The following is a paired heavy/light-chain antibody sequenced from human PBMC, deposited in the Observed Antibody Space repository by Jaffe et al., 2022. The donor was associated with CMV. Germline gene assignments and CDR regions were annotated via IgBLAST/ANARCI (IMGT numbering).Light chain of an antibody. CDR2: EDN. J-gene: IGLJ3*02. CDR1: SGSIASNY. Sequence: NFMLTQPHSVSESPGKTVTISCTRSSGSIASNYVQWYQQRPGSAPTTVIYEDNQRPSGVPDRFSGSIDSSSNSASLTISGLKTEDEADYYCQSYDSSIWVFGGGTKLTVL. CDR3: QSYDSSIWV. V-gene: IGLV6-57*04.
Heavy chain of an antibody. CDR2: ISWDGGST. Sequence: EVQLVESGGVVVQPGGSLRLSCAASGFTFDDYTMHWVRQAPGKGLEWVSLISWDGGSTYYADSVKGRFTISRDNSKNSLYLQMNSLRTEDTALYYCAKDTLVGATMVAEYFQHWGQGTLVTVSS. CDR3: AKDTLVGATMVAEYFQH. J-gene: IGHJ1*01. CDR1: GFTFDDYT. D-gene: IGHD1-26*01. V-gene: IGHV3-43*01.